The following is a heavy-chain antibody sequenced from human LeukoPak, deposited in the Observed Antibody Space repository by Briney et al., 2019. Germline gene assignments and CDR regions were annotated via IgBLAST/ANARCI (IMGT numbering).Heavy chain of an antibody. CDR2: IYYSGST. D-gene: IGHD5-12*01. CDR1: GGSISSYY. J-gene: IGHJ4*02. CDR3: GGGYSGYTVDY. V-gene: IGHV4-59*01. Sequence: SETLSLTCTVSGGSISSYYWSWIRQPPGKGLAWIGYIYYSGSTNYNPSLKSRVTISVDTSKNQFSLKLSSVTAADTAVYYCGGGYSGYTVDYWGQGTLVTVSS.